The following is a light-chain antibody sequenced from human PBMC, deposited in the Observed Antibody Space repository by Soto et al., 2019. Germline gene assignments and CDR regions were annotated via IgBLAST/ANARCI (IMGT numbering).Light chain of an antibody. V-gene: IGKV3-20*01. Sequence: EIVLTQSPGTLSLSPGERATLSCRASQSVSSSYLAWYQQKPGQAPRLLIYGASSRATGIPDRFSGSGSGTDFTLTISRLEPEDLAVYYCQQYGSSPEYTFGQGTKPEIK. J-gene: IGKJ2*01. CDR1: QSVSSSY. CDR3: QQYGSSPEYT. CDR2: GAS.